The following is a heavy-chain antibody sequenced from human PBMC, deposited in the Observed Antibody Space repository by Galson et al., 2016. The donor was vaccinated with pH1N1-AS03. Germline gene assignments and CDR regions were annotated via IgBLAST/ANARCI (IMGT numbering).Heavy chain of an antibody. V-gene: IGHV4-59*01. J-gene: IGHJ3*01. D-gene: IGHD2-15*01. CDR3: AREWSAFDF. CDR1: GDSITSYY. CDR2: VYYTGAT. Sequence: TLSLTCTVSGDSITSYYWSWIRQPPGKGLEWIAYVYYTGATSYSPSLKSRVTISLDTSKSQFSLKLSSVTAADTAVYYCAREWSAFDFWGQGTVVTVSS.